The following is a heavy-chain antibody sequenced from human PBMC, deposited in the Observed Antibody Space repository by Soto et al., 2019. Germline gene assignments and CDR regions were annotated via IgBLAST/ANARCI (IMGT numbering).Heavy chain of an antibody. Sequence: QVQLQQSGPGLVKPSETLSLPCTVSSGPSSSHNWGWIRQSPGRGLEWIGYVYTTGGTSYNPSLKSRVTISADTSANHISLTLSFVTAADTAIYYCVRQGIGNLHGLVDGWGQGTTVSVSS. CDR2: VYTTGGT. J-gene: IGHJ6*02. V-gene: IGHV4-59*08. CDR3: VRQGIGNLHGLVDG. CDR1: SGPSSSHN. D-gene: IGHD1-1*01.